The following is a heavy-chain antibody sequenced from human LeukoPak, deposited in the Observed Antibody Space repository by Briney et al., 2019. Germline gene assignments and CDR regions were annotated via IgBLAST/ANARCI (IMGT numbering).Heavy chain of an antibody. CDR2: INPNSGGT. D-gene: IGHD2-2*01. CDR3: ARVSTSCCYEIDC. Sequence: GASVKVSCKASGYTFTGYYMHWVRQAPGQGLEWMGWINPNSGGTNYAQKFQGRVTMTRDTSISTAYMELSRLRSDDTAVYYCARVSTSCCYEIDCWGQGTLVTVSS. CDR1: GYTFTGYY. J-gene: IGHJ4*02. V-gene: IGHV1-2*02.